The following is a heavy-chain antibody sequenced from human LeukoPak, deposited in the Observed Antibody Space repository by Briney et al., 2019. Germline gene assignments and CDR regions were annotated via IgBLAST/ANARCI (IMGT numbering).Heavy chain of an antibody. CDR3: AKDIHDSSPDAFDI. CDR2: INWNGGST. J-gene: IGHJ3*02. V-gene: IGHV3-20*04. D-gene: IGHD3-22*01. CDR1: GFTFDDYG. Sequence: PGGSLRLSCAASGFTFDDYGMSWVRQAPGKGLEWVSGINWNGGSTGYADSVKGRLTISRDNSKNTLYLQMNSLRAEDTAVYYCAKDIHDSSPDAFDIWGQGTMVTVSS.